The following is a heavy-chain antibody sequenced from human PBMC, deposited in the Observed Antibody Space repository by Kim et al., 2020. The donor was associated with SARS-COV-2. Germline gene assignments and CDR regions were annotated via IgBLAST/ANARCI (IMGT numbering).Heavy chain of an antibody. Sequence: GGSLRLSCAASGFTVSSNYMSWVRQAPGKALEWVSVIYSGGSTYYADSVKGRFTISRDNSKNTLYLQMNSLRAEDTAVYYCARDHCSGGSCPYYYYGMDVWGQGTTVTVSS. CDR1: GFTVSSNY. D-gene: IGHD2-15*01. J-gene: IGHJ6*02. CDR3: ARDHCSGGSCPYYYYGMDV. CDR2: IYSGGST. V-gene: IGHV3-53*01.